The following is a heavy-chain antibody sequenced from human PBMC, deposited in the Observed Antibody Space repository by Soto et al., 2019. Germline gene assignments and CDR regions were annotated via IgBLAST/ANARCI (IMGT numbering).Heavy chain of an antibody. J-gene: IGHJ5*02. D-gene: IGHD2-2*01. CDR3: ARVVVIPTAQANWFDP. CDR1: GGSISNGYH. Sequence: SETLSLTCTVSGGSISNGYHWAWIRQPPGMRLEWVASIFYTGTTHYNPSLKSRVNISIDMSKNQFSLRLSSVTAADTAVYYCARVVVIPTAQANWFDPWAREPRSPSPQ. CDR2: IFYTGTT. V-gene: IGHV4-38-2*02.